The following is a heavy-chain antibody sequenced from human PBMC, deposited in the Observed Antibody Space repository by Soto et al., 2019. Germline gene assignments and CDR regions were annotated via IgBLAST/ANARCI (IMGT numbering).Heavy chain of an antibody. CDR2: IYYSGST. J-gene: IGHJ4*02. D-gene: IGHD3-10*01. CDR1: GGSISSGDYY. Sequence: QVQLQESGPGLVKPSQTLSLTCTVSGGSISSGDYYWSWIRQPPGKGLEWIGYIYYSGSTYYNPSLRSRVTISVDTSKNQFSLKLSSVTAADTAVYYCASVGGFGATTIDYWGQGTLVTVSS. V-gene: IGHV4-30-4*01. CDR3: ASVGGFGATTIDY.